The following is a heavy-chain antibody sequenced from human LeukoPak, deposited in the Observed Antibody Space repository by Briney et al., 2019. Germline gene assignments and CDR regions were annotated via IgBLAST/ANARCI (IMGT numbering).Heavy chain of an antibody. J-gene: IGHJ4*02. CDR1: GYSISSGYY. D-gene: IGHD5-24*01. CDR2: IYPSGRT. Sequence: SETLSLTCTVSGYSISSGYYWGWIRQSPRKGLEWLGSIYPSGRTYYNPSLKSRVTISVDTSKNQFSLKLSSVTAADTAVYYCARWPGMATPFFDSWGQGTLVTVSS. V-gene: IGHV4-38-2*02. CDR3: ARWPGMATPFFDS.